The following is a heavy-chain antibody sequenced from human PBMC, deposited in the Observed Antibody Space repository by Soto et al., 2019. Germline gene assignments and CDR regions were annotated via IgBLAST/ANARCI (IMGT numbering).Heavy chain of an antibody. V-gene: IGHV4-4*02. CDR1: GGSISSSNW. D-gene: IGHD2-21*02. CDR2: IYHSGST. Sequence: LETLSLTCAVSGGSISSSNWWSWVRQPPGKGLEWIGEIYHSGSTNYNPPLKSRVTISVDKSKNQFSLKLSSVTAADTAVYYCARVGMVVTAIMPDYWGQGTLVTVSS. CDR3: ARVGMVVTAIMPDY. J-gene: IGHJ4*02.